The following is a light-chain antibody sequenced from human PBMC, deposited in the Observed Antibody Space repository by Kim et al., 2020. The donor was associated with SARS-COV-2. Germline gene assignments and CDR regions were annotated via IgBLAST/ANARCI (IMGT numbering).Light chain of an antibody. CDR2: AAS. J-gene: IGKJ2*01. V-gene: IGKV1-8*01. CDR1: QGISSS. CDR3: QQYYSYPYT. Sequence: SASPGDRVTITCRASQGISSSLAWYQQKPGKAPKLLVYAASTLQSGVPSRFSGSGSGTDFTLTISCLQSEDFATYYCQQYYSYPYTFGQGTKLEI.